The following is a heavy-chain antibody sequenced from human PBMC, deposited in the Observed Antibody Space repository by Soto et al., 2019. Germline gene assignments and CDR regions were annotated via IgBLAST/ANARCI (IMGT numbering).Heavy chain of an antibody. V-gene: IGHV1-18*01. Sequence: QVQLVQSGPEVRKPGASVKVSCEASGYTFTTSGISWVRQVPGKGLEWMVWISTYNGDTNSAQNFQGRVLMTADTSTGTAYMELMSLKSADTAVYYCARQGSWPYYYYGLDVWGQGTTVTVSS. CDR2: ISTYNGDT. J-gene: IGHJ6*02. CDR3: ARQGSWPYYYYGLDV. CDR1: GYTFTTSG. D-gene: IGHD1-26*01.